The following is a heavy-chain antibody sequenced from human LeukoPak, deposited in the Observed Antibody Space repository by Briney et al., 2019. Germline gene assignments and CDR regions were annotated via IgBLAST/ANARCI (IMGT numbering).Heavy chain of an antibody. V-gene: IGHV4-59*08. D-gene: IGHD6-13*01. CDR1: GGSISSYY. J-gene: IGHJ4*02. CDR2: IYYSGST. Sequence: SETLSLTCTVSGGSISSYYWSWIRQPPGKGLEWIGYIYYSGSTNYNPSLKSRVTISVDTSKNQFSLKLSSVTAADTAMYYCARSRSYSRPPDYWGQGTLVTVSS. CDR3: ARSRSYSRPPDY.